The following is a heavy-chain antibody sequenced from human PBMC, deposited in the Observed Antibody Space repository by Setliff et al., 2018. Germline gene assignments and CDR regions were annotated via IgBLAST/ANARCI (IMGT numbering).Heavy chain of an antibody. V-gene: IGHV4-34*01. CDR1: GGTFSDYY. Sequence: SETLSLTCAASGGTFSDYYWTWIRQPPGKGLEWIGEINHSGSSRYSPSLKSRVTVSIDTSKNHFSLKLSSVTAADTAVYYCARGFLRYDSGTYYTYWGQGTLVTVSS. CDR2: INHSGSS. J-gene: IGHJ4*02. D-gene: IGHD3-10*01. CDR3: ARGFLRYDSGTYYTY.